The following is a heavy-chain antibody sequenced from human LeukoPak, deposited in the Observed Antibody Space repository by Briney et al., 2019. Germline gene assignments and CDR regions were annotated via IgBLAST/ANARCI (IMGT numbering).Heavy chain of an antibody. J-gene: IGHJ3*01. CDR1: GGTFHDYA. Sequence: GGSLRLSCAASGGTFHDYAMHWVRQSPEKGLEWVSGFYLKTGGTGYADSVKGRFTLSRDAADNSLYLQMDSLRGEDTALYFCVVDMSPGGADVWGQGTMVIVSS. D-gene: IGHD3-16*01. CDR2: FYLKTGGT. V-gene: IGHV3-9*01. CDR3: VVDMSPGGADV.